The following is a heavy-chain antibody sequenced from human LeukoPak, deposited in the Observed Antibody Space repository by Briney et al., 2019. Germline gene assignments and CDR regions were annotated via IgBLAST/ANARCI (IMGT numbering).Heavy chain of an antibody. CDR3: ARLRGSTVIRRGYYYYYMDV. Sequence: GESLKISCKGSGYSFTSYWIGWVRQMPGKGLEWMGIIYPGDSDTRYSPSFQGQVTISADKSISTAYLQWSSLKASDTAMYYCARLRGSTVIRRGYYYYYMDVWGKGTTVTVSS. CDR1: GYSFTSYW. V-gene: IGHV5-51*01. J-gene: IGHJ6*03. CDR2: IYPGDSDT. D-gene: IGHD4-11*01.